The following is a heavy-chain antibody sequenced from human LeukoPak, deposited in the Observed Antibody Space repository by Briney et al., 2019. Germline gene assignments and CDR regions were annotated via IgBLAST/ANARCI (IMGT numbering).Heavy chain of an antibody. J-gene: IGHJ4*02. CDR1: GGSFGGYY. D-gene: IGHD3-10*02. CDR3: ARLDSVPYFDY. CDR2: INHSGST. Sequence: PSETLSLTCAVYGGSFGGYYWSWIRQPPGKGLEWIGEINHSGSTNYNPSLKSRVTISVDTSKNQFSLKLSSVTAADTAMYYCARLDSVPYFDYWGQGTLVTVSS. V-gene: IGHV4-34*01.